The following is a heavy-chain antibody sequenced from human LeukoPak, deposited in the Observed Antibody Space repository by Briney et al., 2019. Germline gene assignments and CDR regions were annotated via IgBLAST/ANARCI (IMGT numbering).Heavy chain of an antibody. V-gene: IGHV1-69*06. CDR1: GGSLSSFA. D-gene: IGHD6-6*01. J-gene: IGHJ6*02. Sequence: GASVKVSCKASGGSLSSFALNWVRQTPGQGLEWMGGIIPIFGSTNYAQKFQVRVTITADKITNTAYMQISSLKSEDTAMYFCARDTNEEYSSSSDGLAVWGQGTTVTVSS. CDR2: IIPIFGST. CDR3: ARDTNEEYSSSSDGLAV.